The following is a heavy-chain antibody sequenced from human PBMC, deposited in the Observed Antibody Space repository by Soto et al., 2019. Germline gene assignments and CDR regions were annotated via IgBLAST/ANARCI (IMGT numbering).Heavy chain of an antibody. CDR3: ARHRIAVAGSHPDY. CDR2: IYYSGRT. J-gene: IGHJ4*02. D-gene: IGHD6-13*01. CDR1: GGSISSSSYY. Sequence: QLQLQESGPGLVKPSETLSLTCTVSGGSISSSSYYWGWIRQPPGKGLEWIGSIYYSGRTYYNPSLKSRVTISVDTSKNQFSLKLSSVTAADMAVYYCARHRIAVAGSHPDYWGQGTLVTVSS. V-gene: IGHV4-39*01.